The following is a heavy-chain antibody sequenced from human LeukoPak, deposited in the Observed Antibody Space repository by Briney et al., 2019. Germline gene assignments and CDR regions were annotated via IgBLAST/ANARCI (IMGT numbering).Heavy chain of an antibody. V-gene: IGHV3-11*03. J-gene: IGHJ4*02. Sequence: PGGSLRLSCAASGFTFSDYYMSWIRQAPGKGLEWVSYISSSSSYRNYADSVNGRFNISRDNAKSSLYLQMNSLRDEDTALYYCARTKVGATFDYWGQGNLVTVSS. D-gene: IGHD1-26*01. CDR3: ARTKVGATFDY. CDR1: GFTFSDYY. CDR2: ISSSSSYR.